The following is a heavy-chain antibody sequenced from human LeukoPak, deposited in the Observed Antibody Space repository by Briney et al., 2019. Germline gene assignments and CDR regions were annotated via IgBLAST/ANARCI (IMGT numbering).Heavy chain of an antibody. V-gene: IGHV4-34*01. Sequence: SETLSLTCTVSGGSISGYYWNWIRQPPGKGLEWIGEINHSGSTNYNPSLKSRVTISVDTSKNQFSLKLSSVTAADTAVYYCASSLRYCSSTSCSRVYNWFDPWGQGTLVTVSS. CDR2: INHSGST. J-gene: IGHJ5*02. CDR1: GGSISGYY. D-gene: IGHD2-2*01. CDR3: ASSLRYCSSTSCSRVYNWFDP.